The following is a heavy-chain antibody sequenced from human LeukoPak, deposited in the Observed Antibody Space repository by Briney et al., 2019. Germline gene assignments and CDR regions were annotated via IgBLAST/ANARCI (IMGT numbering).Heavy chain of an antibody. Sequence: PSETLSLTCAVSGYSISSDYYWGWIRQSPGKGLEWIGSIYHRGSTFQKPSLKSRVTISVDTSRNQFSLRLRSLTAADTAMYCCAREGGRSSSWSDNWFDPWGQGTLVTVSS. CDR1: GYSISSDYY. CDR3: AREGGRSSSWSDNWFDP. V-gene: IGHV4-38-2*02. J-gene: IGHJ5*02. CDR2: IYHRGST. D-gene: IGHD6-13*01.